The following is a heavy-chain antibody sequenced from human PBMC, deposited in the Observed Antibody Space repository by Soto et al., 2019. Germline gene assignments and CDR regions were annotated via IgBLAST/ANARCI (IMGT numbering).Heavy chain of an antibody. CDR3: ARAGGYDYAFDF. J-gene: IGHJ3*01. D-gene: IGHD5-12*01. V-gene: IGHV4-59*02. CDR2: DFYSGST. CDR1: GVSVSSYY. Sequence: QEQLQESGPGPVKPSETLSLTCTVSGVSVSSYYWNWIRQAPGKGLEWIGYDFYSGSTNYNPSLKGRVAISVDSSKNQFSLRLISVASADTAVYYCARAGGYDYAFDFWGQGTMVAVSS.